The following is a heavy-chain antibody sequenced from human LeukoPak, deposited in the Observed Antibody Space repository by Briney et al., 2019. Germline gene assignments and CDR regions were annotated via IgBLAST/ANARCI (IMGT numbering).Heavy chain of an antibody. V-gene: IGHV4-39*01. CDR2: IYHSGST. D-gene: IGHD6-13*01. J-gene: IGHJ4*02. CDR1: GVSISGSGHY. CDR3: ARQQQLALFY. Sequence: SETLSLTCAVSGVSISGSGHYWGWIRQPPGKGLEWIGNIYHSGSTYYNASLQSRVTISIDTSKNQFSLKLSSVTAADTAVYYCARQQQLALFYRGQGTLVTVSS.